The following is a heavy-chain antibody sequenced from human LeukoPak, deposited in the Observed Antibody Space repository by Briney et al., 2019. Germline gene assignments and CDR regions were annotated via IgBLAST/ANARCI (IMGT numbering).Heavy chain of an antibody. CDR2: IIPIFGIA. D-gene: IGHD3-22*01. Sequence: SVKVSCKASGGTFSSYAISWVRQAPGQGLEWMGRIIPIFGIANYAQKFQGRVTITADKSTSTAYMELSSLRSEDTAVYYCARDLYDSIHDYWGQGTLSPSPQ. CDR3: ARDLYDSIHDY. J-gene: IGHJ4*02. CDR1: GGTFSSYA. V-gene: IGHV1-69*04.